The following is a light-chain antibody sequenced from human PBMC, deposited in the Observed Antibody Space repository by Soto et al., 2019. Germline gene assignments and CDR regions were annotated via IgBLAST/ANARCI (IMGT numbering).Light chain of an antibody. J-gene: IGKJ1*01. CDR1: QTIYSN. CDR2: RSS. CDR3: NPYQNLWT. Sequence: SKARQCVAQGKSANLACRASQTIYSNVAWYQQRPGQPPRLLIYRSSSRATGIPARFSGSGSGTAFTLSIHSLPSEEFAVYYCNPYQNLWTVGKGNKVDIK. V-gene: IGKV3-15*01.